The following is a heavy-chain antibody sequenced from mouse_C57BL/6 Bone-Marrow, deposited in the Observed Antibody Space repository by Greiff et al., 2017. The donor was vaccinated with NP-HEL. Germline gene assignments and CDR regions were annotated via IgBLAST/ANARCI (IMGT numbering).Heavy chain of an antibody. V-gene: IGHV1-69*01. J-gene: IGHJ4*01. D-gene: IGHD2-2*01. CDR1: GYTFTSYW. CDR2: IDPSDSYP. CDR3: ARWGTMATTVYYAMDY. Sequence: VQLQQPGAELVMPGASVKLSCKASGYTFTSYWMHWVKQSPGQGLEWIGEIDPSDSYPNYNQKFKGKSTLTVDKSSSTAYMQLSSLTSEDSAVYYCARWGTMATTVYYAMDYWGQGTSVTVSS.